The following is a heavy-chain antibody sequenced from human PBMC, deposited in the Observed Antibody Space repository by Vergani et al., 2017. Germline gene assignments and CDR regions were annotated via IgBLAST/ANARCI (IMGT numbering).Heavy chain of an antibody. Sequence: QVHLQQWGAGLLKPSETLSLTCAVYGGSSSGYYWSWIRKPPGKGLEWIGEINHSGSTNYNPSLKSRVTISVDTSKNQFSLKLSSVTAADTAVYYCARGQDYDILTGYYDAFDIWGQGTMVTVSS. CDR3: ARGQDYDILTGYYDAFDI. J-gene: IGHJ3*02. CDR1: GGSSSGYY. D-gene: IGHD3-9*01. V-gene: IGHV4-34*01. CDR2: INHSGST.